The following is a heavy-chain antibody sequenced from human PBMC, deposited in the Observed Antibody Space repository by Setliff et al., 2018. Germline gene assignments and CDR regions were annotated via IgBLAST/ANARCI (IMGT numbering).Heavy chain of an antibody. CDR3: AKDLWPTCGGDCYRPFDY. D-gene: IGHD2-21*02. V-gene: IGHV3-53*05. Sequence: GGSLRLSCAASGFVVTNNEMSWVRQAPGKGLEWVSVVYSGSPNTYYAASVKGRFSISRDNSKNTLYLQMNSLRAEDTAVYYCAKDLWPTCGGDCYRPFDYWGQGTLVTVSS. CDR1: GFVVTNNE. CDR2: VYSGSPNT. J-gene: IGHJ4*02.